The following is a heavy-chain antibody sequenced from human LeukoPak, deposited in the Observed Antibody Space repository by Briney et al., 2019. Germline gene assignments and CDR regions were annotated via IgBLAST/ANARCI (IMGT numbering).Heavy chain of an antibody. Sequence: GGSLRLSCAASGFTFSSYSINWVRQAPGKGLEWVSPISSSSFYIYYADSVKGRFTISRDNAKKSLYLQMNSLRAEDTAVYYCARKTSALPQYYYYHGMDVWGRGTTVTVSS. CDR2: ISSSSFYI. V-gene: IGHV3-21*01. CDR1: GFTFSSYS. CDR3: ARKTSALPQYYYYHGMDV. J-gene: IGHJ6*02.